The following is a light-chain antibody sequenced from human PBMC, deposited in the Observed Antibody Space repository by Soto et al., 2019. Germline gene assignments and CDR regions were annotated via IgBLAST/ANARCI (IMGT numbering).Light chain of an antibody. J-gene: IGKJ4*01. Sequence: EIVLTQSPATLSLSPVEIATLSCRASQSVSSYLAWYQQKPGQAPRLLIYDASSRATGIQARFSGSGSGTDFTLTISSLEPEDFAVYYCQQRSNWLTFGGGTKVEIK. V-gene: IGKV3-11*01. CDR1: QSVSSY. CDR2: DAS. CDR3: QQRSNWLT.